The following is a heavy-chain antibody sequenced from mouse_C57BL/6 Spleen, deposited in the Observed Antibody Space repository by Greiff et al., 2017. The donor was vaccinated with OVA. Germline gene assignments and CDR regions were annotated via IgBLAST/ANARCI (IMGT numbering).Heavy chain of an antibody. J-gene: IGHJ2*01. CDR3: AREEEGTAQVYYFDY. Sequence: QVQLQQSGAELVKPGASVKISCKASGYAFSSYWMNWVKQRPGKGLEWIGQIYPGDGDTNYNGKFKGKATLTADKSSSTAYMQLSSLTSEDSAVYFCAREEEGTAQVYYFDYWGQGTTLTVSS. V-gene: IGHV1-80*01. D-gene: IGHD3-2*02. CDR1: GYAFSSYW. CDR2: IYPGDGDT.